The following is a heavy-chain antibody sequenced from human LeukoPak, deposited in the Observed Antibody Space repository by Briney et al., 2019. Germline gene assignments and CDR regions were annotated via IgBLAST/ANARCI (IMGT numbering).Heavy chain of an antibody. V-gene: IGHV3-48*03. J-gene: IGHJ4*02. D-gene: IGHD4-17*01. CDR1: GFAFSTYE. CDR2: VNPSGTNT. CDR3: ARGLTSVTTPNY. Sequence: QPGGSLRLSCVASGFAFSTYEINWVRQAPGKGLEWLSYVNPSGTNTHYSDSVMGRFTVSRDNAKNSLYLQMNSLRVDDTAIYYCARGLTSVTTPNYWGQGILVTVSS.